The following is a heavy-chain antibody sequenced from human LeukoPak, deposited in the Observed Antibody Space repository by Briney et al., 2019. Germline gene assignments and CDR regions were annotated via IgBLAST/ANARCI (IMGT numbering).Heavy chain of an antibody. D-gene: IGHD3-10*01. CDR2: IYASGYT. CDR3: ARNHIVTGTYFDS. CDR1: GDSISSYY. J-gene: IGHJ4*02. Sequence: SETLSLTCTVSGDSISSYYWNWIRQPAGKGLEWIGRIYASGYTEYNPSLQTRVTMSVDTSKNEFSLKVDTVAAADTAVYFCARNHIVTGTYFDSWGQGILVTVSS. V-gene: IGHV4-4*07.